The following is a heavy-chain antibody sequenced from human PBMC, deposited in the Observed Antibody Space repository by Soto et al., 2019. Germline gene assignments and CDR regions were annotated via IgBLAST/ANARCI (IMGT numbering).Heavy chain of an antibody. Sequence: QTLSITFAISGYSVSINIAAWNWIRQSPSRGLEWLGRTYYRSKWYNDYAVSVKSRITINPDTSKNQFSLQLNSVTPEDTAVYYCARDTSGGWYFDFWGQGTMVTAPQ. V-gene: IGHV6-1*01. J-gene: IGHJ4*02. CDR3: ARDTSGGWYFDF. CDR2: TYYRSKWYN. D-gene: IGHD6-19*01. CDR1: GYSVSINIAA.